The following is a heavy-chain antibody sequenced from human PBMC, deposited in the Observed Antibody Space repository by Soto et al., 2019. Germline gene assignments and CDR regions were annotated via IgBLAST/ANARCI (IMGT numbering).Heavy chain of an antibody. V-gene: IGHV4-34*01. D-gene: IGHD3-10*01. J-gene: IGHJ4*02. CDR3: ARSGHLFDY. CDR2: INHSGDT. Sequence: PSETLSLTCAVYGGSFSGYYWSWIRQPPGKGLEWIGEINHSGDTNYNPSLKSRVTISVDTSKNQFSLKLSSVTAADTAVYYCARSGHLFDYWGQGTLVTVSS. CDR1: GGSFSGYY.